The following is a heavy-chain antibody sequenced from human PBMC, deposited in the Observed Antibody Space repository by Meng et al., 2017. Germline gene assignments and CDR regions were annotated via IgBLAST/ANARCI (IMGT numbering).Heavy chain of an antibody. D-gene: IGHD7-27*01. CDR2: ISSSGSTI. Sequence: GGSLRLSCAASGFTFSSYEMNWVRQAPGKGLEWVSYISSSGSTIYYADSVKGRFTISRDNAKNSLYLQMNSLRAEDTAVYYCARESATSGDAFDIWGQGTRVTGSS. CDR3: ARESATSGDAFDI. J-gene: IGHJ3*02. V-gene: IGHV3-48*03. CDR1: GFTFSSYE.